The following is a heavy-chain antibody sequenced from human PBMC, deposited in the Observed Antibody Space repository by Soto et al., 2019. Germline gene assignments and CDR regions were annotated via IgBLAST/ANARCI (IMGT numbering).Heavy chain of an antibody. J-gene: IGHJ4*02. CDR1: GGSISSYY. CDR3: ARWPQLEPRLDY. D-gene: IGHD1-1*01. Sequence: SETLSLTCTVSGGSISSYYWSWIRQPPGKGLEWIGYIYYSGSTNYNPSLKSRVTISVDTSKNQFSLKLSSVTAADTAVYYCARWPQLEPRLDYWGQGTLVTVSS. CDR2: IYYSGST. V-gene: IGHV4-59*12.